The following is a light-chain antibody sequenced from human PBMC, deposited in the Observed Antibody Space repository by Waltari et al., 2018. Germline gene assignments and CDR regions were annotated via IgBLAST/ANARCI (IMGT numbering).Light chain of an antibody. CDR1: QTVRATY. V-gene: IGKV3-20*01. CDR2: DTS. J-gene: IGKJ4*01. CDR3: QQYDISPLT. Sequence: EIVLTQSPGPLSLSPGERATLSCRASQTVRATYLARYQQKPGQDPTLVIHDTSSRATGIPDRFSGSGSGTDFSLTISSLEPEDFAVYYCQQYDISPLTFGGGTKVETK.